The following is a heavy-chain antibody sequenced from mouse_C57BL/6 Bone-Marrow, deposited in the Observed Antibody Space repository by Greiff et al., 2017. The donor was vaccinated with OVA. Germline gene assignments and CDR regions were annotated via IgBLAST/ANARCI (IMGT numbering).Heavy chain of an antibody. CDR1: GFSLTSYG. V-gene: IGHV2-2*01. CDR3: ARNCGTTVVVYYFDY. CDR2: IWRGGST. D-gene: IGHD1-1*01. J-gene: IGHJ2*01. Sequence: QVQLKQSGPGLVQPSQSLSITCTVSGFSLTSYGVHWVRQSPGKGLEWLGVIWRGGSTAYYAAFISSLSTSKDNSKSQVFFKMNSLQADDTAIDYCARNCGTTVVVYYFDYWGQGTTLTVSS.